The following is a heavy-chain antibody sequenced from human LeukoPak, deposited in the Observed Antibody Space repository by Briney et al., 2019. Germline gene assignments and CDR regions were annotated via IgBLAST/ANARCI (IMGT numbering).Heavy chain of an antibody. Sequence: GASVKVSCKASGYTFTSYDINWVRQATGRGLEWMGWMNPNSGNTGYAQKFQGRVTMTRNTSISTAYMELSSLRSEDTAVYYCARGLIAAAGNLVYWGQGTLVTVSS. J-gene: IGHJ4*02. D-gene: IGHD6-13*01. CDR1: GYTFTSYD. CDR3: ARGLIAAAGNLVY. V-gene: IGHV1-8*01. CDR2: MNPNSGNT.